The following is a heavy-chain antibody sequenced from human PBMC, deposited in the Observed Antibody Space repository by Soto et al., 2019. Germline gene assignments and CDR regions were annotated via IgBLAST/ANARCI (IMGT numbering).Heavy chain of an antibody. J-gene: IGHJ4*02. CDR2: INHSGST. CDR1: GGSFSGYY. V-gene: IGHV4-34*01. Sequence: QVQLQQWGAGLLKPSETLSLTCAVYGGSFSGYYWSLIRQPPGKGLEWIGEINHSGSTNYNPSLKSRVTISVDTSKNPFSLKLSSVTAADTAVYYCARGRSRWGQGTLVTVSS. CDR3: ARGRSR.